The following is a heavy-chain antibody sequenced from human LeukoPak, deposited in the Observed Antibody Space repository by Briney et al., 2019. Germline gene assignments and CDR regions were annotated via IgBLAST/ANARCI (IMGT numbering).Heavy chain of an antibody. J-gene: IGHJ4*02. CDR3: ARAPPRPDYYDSSGYYSPDYYFDY. D-gene: IGHD3-22*01. Sequence: GRSLRLSCAASGFTFSSYAMHWVRQAPGKGLEWVAVISYDGSNKYYADSVKGRFTISRDNSKNTLYLQMNSLRAEDTAVYYCARAPPRPDYYDSSGYYSPDYYFDYWGQGTLVTVSS. CDR2: ISYDGSNK. V-gene: IGHV3-30-3*01. CDR1: GFTFSSYA.